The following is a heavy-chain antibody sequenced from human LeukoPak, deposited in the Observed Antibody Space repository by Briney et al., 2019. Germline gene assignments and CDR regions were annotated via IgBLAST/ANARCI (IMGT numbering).Heavy chain of an antibody. CDR1: GGTFSSYA. Sequence: GSSVKVSCKASGGTFSSYAISWVRQAPGQGLEWMGGIIPILGIANYAQKLQGRVTINADKSTSTAYMELSSLRSEDTAVHYCVRGQLLWFGEFKGTYYFDYWGQGTLVTVSS. D-gene: IGHD3-10*01. V-gene: IGHV1-69*04. CDR2: IIPILGIA. CDR3: VRGQLLWFGEFKGTYYFDY. J-gene: IGHJ4*02.